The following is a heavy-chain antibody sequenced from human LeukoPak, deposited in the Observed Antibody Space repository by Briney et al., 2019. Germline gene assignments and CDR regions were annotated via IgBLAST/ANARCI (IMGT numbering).Heavy chain of an antibody. CDR2: ISGGGGST. D-gene: IGHD1-14*01. CDR1: GFTFTSYS. V-gene: IGHV3-23*01. Sequence: GGSPRLSCAASGFTFTSYSMNWVRQAPGKELEWVSTISGGGGSTYYADSVKGRFTISRDNAKNMLYLQVNSLRAEDTAVYYCATQQGGNLAYWGQGTLVTVSS. CDR3: ATQQGGNLAY. J-gene: IGHJ4*02.